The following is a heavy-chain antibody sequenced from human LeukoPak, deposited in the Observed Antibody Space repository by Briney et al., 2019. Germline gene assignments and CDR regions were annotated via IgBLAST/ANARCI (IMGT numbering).Heavy chain of an antibody. Sequence: SETLSLTCTVSGGSISSGGYYWSWIRQHPGKGLEWIGYIYYSGSTYYNPSLKSRVTISVDTSKNQFSLMLSSVTAADTAVYYCARDGGYVYGDYAYFDCWGQGTLVTVSS. CDR3: ARDGGYVYGDYAYFDC. CDR2: IYYSGST. CDR1: GGSISSGGYY. J-gene: IGHJ4*02. D-gene: IGHD4-17*01. V-gene: IGHV4-31*03.